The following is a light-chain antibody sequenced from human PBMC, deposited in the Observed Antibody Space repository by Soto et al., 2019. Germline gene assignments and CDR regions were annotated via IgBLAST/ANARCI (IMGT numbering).Light chain of an antibody. CDR1: QSVNNDY. CDR3: QQYGSTPYT. J-gene: IGKJ3*01. V-gene: IGKV3-20*01. Sequence: EVMLTQSPGTLSLSPGERATLSCRASQSVNNDYVAWYQQKPGQAPRLLIYGASSRATGIPDRFSGSGSGTDFTLTISRLEPEDLAVYDCQQYGSTPYTFGPGTKVDIK. CDR2: GAS.